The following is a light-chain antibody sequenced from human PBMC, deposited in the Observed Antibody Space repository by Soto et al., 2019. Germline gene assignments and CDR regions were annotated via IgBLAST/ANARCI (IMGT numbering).Light chain of an antibody. J-gene: IGKJ4*01. CDR3: QQYSTYPLT. Sequence: DIQMIQSPSTRSASVGDRVTMTCRASQSISNSLAWYQQQPGKAPKLLIYRASALQSGVPSRFSGSGSGTEFTLTIDSLQPDDFATFYCQQYSTYPLTFGGGTKVDI. V-gene: IGKV1-5*03. CDR1: QSISNS. CDR2: RAS.